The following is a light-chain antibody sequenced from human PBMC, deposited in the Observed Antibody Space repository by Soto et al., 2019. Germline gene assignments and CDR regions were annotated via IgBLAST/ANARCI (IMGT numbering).Light chain of an antibody. Sequence: EVVLTQSPATLSLSPGETATLSCRASQSFGSSLAWYQQKPGQAPRLLIHHASTRAAGIPARFSGSGSGTDFSLTICSLEPEDFAVYYCHQRGIWPHTFGPGTKVDIK. CDR1: QSFGSS. J-gene: IGKJ3*01. CDR3: HQRGIWPHT. V-gene: IGKV3-11*01. CDR2: HAS.